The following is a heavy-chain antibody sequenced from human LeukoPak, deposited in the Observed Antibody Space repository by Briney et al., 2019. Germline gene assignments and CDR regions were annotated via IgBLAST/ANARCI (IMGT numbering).Heavy chain of an antibody. CDR3: VKDNPLDY. CDR1: GCTFSSYG. J-gene: IGHJ4*02. Sequence: GGSLRLYCAASGCTFSSYGMHWVRQAPGRGLEWVAFIRYDGSNKYYADSVKGRFTISRDNSKNTLFLQMNSLRPEDTAVYYCVKDNPLDYWGQGTLVIVSS. D-gene: IGHD1-14*01. CDR2: IRYDGSNK. V-gene: IGHV3-30*02.